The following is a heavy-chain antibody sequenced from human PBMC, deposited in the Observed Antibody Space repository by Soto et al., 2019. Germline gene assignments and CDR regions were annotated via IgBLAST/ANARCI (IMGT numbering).Heavy chain of an antibody. V-gene: IGHV4-34*01. J-gene: IGHJ4*02. Sequence: QVQLQQSGAGLLKPSETLSLTCAVYGESFSAYIWTWIRQTPGKGLQWIGQINHSGSASYNPSLTSPVPRSVHTSNSPFSLELSSVTAADTAVYYCARGLITGSHYSGGWYYFDSWGQGTQVTVSS. D-gene: IGHD6-19*01. CDR1: GESFSAYI. CDR3: ARGLITGSHYSGGWYYFDS. CDR2: INHSGSA.